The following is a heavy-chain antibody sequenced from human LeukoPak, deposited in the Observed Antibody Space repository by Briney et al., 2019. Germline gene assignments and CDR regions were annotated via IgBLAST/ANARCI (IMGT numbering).Heavy chain of an antibody. V-gene: IGHV3-7*01. CDR3: ARVRCSSNSCFPDY. Sequence: PGGSLRLSCAASGFTFSTYWMSWVRQAPGKGLEWVANIKQDGSDKYYVDSVKGRFTISRDNAKNSLFLHMNSLRAEDTAVYYCARVRCSSNSCFPDYWGQGTLVTVSS. CDR2: IKQDGSDK. J-gene: IGHJ4*02. CDR1: GFTFSTYW. D-gene: IGHD2-2*01.